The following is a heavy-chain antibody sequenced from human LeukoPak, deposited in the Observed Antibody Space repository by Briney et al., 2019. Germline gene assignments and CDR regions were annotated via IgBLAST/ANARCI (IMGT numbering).Heavy chain of an antibody. D-gene: IGHD1-26*01. CDR2: INSDGSST. J-gene: IGHJ4*02. V-gene: IGHV3-74*01. CDR1: GFTFSSYW. Sequence: GGSLRLSCAASGFTFSSYWMHWVRRAPGKGLVWVSRINSDGSSTSYADSVKGRFTISRDNAKNTLYLQMNSLRAEDTAVYYCARGASGSYYAYWGQGTLVTVSS. CDR3: ARGASGSYYAY.